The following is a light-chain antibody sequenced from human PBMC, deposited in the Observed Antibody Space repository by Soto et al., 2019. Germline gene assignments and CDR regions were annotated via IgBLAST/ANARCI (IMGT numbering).Light chain of an antibody. CDR2: GAS. V-gene: IGKV3-20*01. Sequence: ENVLTQFPGTLSLSPGARATLSCRASQSLSSDSLAWYQQKPGQAPRLLIYGASSRANGIPDRFSRSGSGTDFTLTISRLEPEDFAVYYCHQYGSSPLTFGGGTKVDI. CDR3: HQYGSSPLT. J-gene: IGKJ4*02. CDR1: QSLSSDS.